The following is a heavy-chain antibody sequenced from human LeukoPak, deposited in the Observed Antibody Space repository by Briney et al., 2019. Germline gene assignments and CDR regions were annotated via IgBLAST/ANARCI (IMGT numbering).Heavy chain of an antibody. CDR2: ISGSGGST. CDR3: AKALGYCSGGSYYSSIDY. D-gene: IGHD2-15*01. V-gene: IGHV3-23*01. Sequence: GGSLRLSCAGSGFAFSNYWMHWVRQVPGKGLEWVSAISGSGGSTYYADSVKGRFTISRDNSKNTLYLQMNSLRVEDTAVYYCAKALGYCSGGSYYSSIDYWGQGTLVTVSS. J-gene: IGHJ4*02. CDR1: GFAFSNYW.